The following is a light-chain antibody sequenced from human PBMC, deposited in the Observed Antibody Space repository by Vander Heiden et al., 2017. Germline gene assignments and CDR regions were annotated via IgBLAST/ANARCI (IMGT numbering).Light chain of an antibody. CDR3: SSYTSSSTLV. CDR1: SSDVGGSNY. J-gene: IGLJ2*01. Sequence: QSALTQPASVSGSPGQSITISCTVTSSDVGGSNYVSWYQQHPGNAPKLMIYEVSNQPSAVSNRFSDSKSGNTAALTISGLQAEDEADYYCSSYTSSSTLVFGGGTKLTVL. CDR2: EVS. V-gene: IGLV2-14*01.